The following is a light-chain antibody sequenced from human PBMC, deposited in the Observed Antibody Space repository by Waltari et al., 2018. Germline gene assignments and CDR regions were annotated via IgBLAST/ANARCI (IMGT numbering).Light chain of an antibody. CDR1: DVGGSNY. CDR2: DVT. J-gene: IGLJ2*01. CDR3: SSYAASSVL. Sequence: QSALTQPASVSGSPGQSITISCSDVGGSNYVSWYQQHPGKAPKLMIYDVTNQPSGVSDRFSATKSGNTASLTSSGLQVEDEADYYCSSYAASSVLFGGGTKLTVL. V-gene: IGLV2-14*03.